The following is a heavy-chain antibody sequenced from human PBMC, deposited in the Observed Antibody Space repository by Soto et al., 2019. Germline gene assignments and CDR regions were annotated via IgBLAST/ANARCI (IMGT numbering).Heavy chain of an antibody. V-gene: IGHV2-5*01. J-gene: IGHJ2*01. CDR3: AHRERHAYPNRGSRDL. Sequence: VRPVGNPSQSSRLTCTRSGDSLSTNAVGGGQIRLPSANGLEWLALIYWNDDKRYSPSLKSRLTITKDTSKNQVVLTMTNMDPVDLSKYYCAHRERHAYPNRGSRDL. CDR1: GDSLSTNAVG. CDR2: IYWNDDK. D-gene: IGHD6-25*01.